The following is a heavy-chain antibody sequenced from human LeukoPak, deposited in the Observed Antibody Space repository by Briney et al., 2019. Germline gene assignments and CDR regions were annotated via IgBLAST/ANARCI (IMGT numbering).Heavy chain of an antibody. J-gene: IGHJ4*02. Sequence: PGGSLRLSCAAYGFTFSKHWMLWVRQAPGKGLESVSRINTDGTVTTYADSVKGRFTVSRDNADNTMFLQMNSVRDEDTAVYYCAAKQWLAPPPDSWGQGTPVTVSS. CDR2: INTDGTVT. D-gene: IGHD6-19*01. CDR3: AAKQWLAPPPDS. V-gene: IGHV3-74*01. CDR1: GFTFSKHW.